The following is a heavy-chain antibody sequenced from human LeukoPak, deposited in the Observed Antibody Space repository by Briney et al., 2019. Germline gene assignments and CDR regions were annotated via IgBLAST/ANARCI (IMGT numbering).Heavy chain of an antibody. CDR1: GFTFSDYY. Sequence: GGSLRLSCAASGFTFSDYYMSWIRQAPGKGLEWISHISITGSIIFYADSVKGRFTVSRDNAKNSLYLQMNSLRAEDTAVYYCARAVAATKGSDAFDIWGRGTMVTVSS. CDR3: ARAVAATKGSDAFDI. V-gene: IGHV3-11*04. CDR2: ISITGSII. D-gene: IGHD2-15*01. J-gene: IGHJ3*02.